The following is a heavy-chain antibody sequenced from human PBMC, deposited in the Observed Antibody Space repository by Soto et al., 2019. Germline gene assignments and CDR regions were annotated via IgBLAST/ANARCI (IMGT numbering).Heavy chain of an antibody. Sequence: GGSLRLSCAASGFTFSSYAMSWVRQAPGKGLEWVSAISGSGGSTYYADSVKGRFTISRDNSKNTLYLQMNSLRAEDTAVYYCAKGHGSGSYYNVLALFDYWGQGTLVTVSS. CDR1: GFTFSSYA. V-gene: IGHV3-23*01. CDR3: AKGHGSGSYYNVLALFDY. CDR2: ISGSGGST. D-gene: IGHD3-10*01. J-gene: IGHJ4*02.